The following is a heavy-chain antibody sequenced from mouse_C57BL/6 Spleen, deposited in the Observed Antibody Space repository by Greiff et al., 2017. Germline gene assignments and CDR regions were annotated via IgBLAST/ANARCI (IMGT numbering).Heavy chain of an antibody. CDR3: TTNWEFAY. D-gene: IGHD4-1*01. J-gene: IGHJ3*01. Sequence: DVKLQESGAELVRPGASVKLSCTASGFNIKDDYMHWVKQRPEQGLEWIGWIDPENGDTEYASKFQGKATITADTSSNTAYLQLSSLTSEDTAVYYCTTNWEFAYWGQGTLVTVSA. V-gene: IGHV14-4*01. CDR2: IDPENGDT. CDR1: GFNIKDDY.